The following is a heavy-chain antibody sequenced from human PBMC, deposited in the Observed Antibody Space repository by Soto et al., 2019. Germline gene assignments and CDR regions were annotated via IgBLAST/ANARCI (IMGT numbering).Heavy chain of an antibody. CDR2: INSDGSTT. J-gene: IGHJ6*02. CDR1: GFTFSTYW. D-gene: IGHD3-22*01. V-gene: IGHV3-74*01. Sequence: GGSLRLSCAASGFTFSTYWMHWVRQAPGKGLVWVSRINSDGSTTNYADSVKGRFTISRHNSKNTLYLQMNSLRAEDTAVYYCARDPYYDSSGYLASNGMDVWGQGTTVTVSS. CDR3: ARDPYYDSSGYLASNGMDV.